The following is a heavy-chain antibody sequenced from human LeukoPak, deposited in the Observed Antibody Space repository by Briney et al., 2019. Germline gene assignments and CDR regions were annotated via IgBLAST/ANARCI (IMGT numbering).Heavy chain of an antibody. V-gene: IGHV3-48*01. D-gene: IGHD1-26*01. J-gene: IGHJ4*02. CDR2: ISSSSSTI. Sequence: GGSLRLSCAASGFTSSSYSMNWVRQAPGKGLEWVSYISSSSSTIYYADSVKGRFTISRDNAKNSLYLQMNSLRAEDTAVYYCARDEDGSRFDYWGQGTLVTVSS. CDR1: GFTSSSYS. CDR3: ARDEDGSRFDY.